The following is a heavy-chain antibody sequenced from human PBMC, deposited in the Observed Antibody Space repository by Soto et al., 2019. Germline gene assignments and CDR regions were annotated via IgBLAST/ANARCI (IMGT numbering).Heavy chain of an antibody. J-gene: IGHJ6*02. CDR1: GYSFTSYW. D-gene: IGHD3-10*01. CDR2: IDPSDSYT. Sequence: GESLKISCKGSGYSFTSYWISWVRQMPGKGLEWMGRIDPSDSYTNYSPSFQGHVTISADKSISTAYLQWSSLKASDTAMYYCARQEVTMAARDGMDVWGQGTTVTVSS. V-gene: IGHV5-10-1*01. CDR3: ARQEVTMAARDGMDV.